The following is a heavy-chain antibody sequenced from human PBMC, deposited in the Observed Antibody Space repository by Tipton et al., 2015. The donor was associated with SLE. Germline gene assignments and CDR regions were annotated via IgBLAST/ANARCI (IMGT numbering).Heavy chain of an antibody. CDR2: IYYSGST. J-gene: IGHJ4*02. CDR3: ARHDYNDYYLDY. CDR1: GGSITTRSYY. V-gene: IGHV4-39*07. D-gene: IGHD4-11*01. Sequence: TLSLTCIVSGGSITTRSYYWGWIRQPPGKGLEWIASIYYSGSTYYNPSLKSRVTISVDTSKNQFSLKLSSVTAADTAVYYCARHDYNDYYLDYWGQGTLVTVSS.